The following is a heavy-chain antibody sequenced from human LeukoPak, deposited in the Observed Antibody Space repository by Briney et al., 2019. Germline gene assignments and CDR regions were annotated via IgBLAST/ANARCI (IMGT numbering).Heavy chain of an antibody. CDR1: GFTFSNSA. D-gene: IGHD1-7*01. CDR2: ISDSGGST. CDR3: AKVGTGTTSSSNFDY. J-gene: IGHJ4*02. V-gene: IGHV3-23*01. Sequence: GGSLRLSCAASGFTFSNSAMSWVRQAPGKGLEWVSSISDSGGSTYHADSVKGRFTISRDNSKNTLYLQMNSLRAEDTAVYYCAKVGTGTTSSSNFDYWGQGTLVTVSS.